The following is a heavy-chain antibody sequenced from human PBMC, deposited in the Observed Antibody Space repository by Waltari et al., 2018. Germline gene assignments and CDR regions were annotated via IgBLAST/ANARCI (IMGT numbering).Heavy chain of an antibody. D-gene: IGHD1-26*01. CDR2: IIPIFGTA. CDR3: ARGKAGSEWELPQAFDY. V-gene: IGHV1-69*01. J-gene: IGHJ4*02. CDR1: GGTFSSYA. Sequence: QVQLVQSGAEVKKPGSSVKVSCKASGGTFSSYAISWVRKAPGQGLEWMGGIIPIFGTANYAQKFQGRVTITADESTSTAYMELSSLRSEDTAVYYCARGKAGSEWELPQAFDYWGQGTLVTVSS.